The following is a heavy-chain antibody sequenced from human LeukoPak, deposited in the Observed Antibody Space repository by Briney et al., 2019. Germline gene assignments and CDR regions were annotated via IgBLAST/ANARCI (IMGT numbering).Heavy chain of an antibody. V-gene: IGHV1-69*02. J-gene: IGHJ2*01. CDR2: IIPILGIA. CDR1: GGTFSSYT. Sequence: SVKVSCKASGGTFSSYTISWVRQAPGQGLEWMGRIIPILGIANYAQKFQGRVTITADKSTSTAYMELSSLRSEDTAVYYCARRVLRTDWYFDLWGRGTLVTVSS. D-gene: IGHD3/OR15-3a*01. CDR3: ARRVLRTDWYFDL.